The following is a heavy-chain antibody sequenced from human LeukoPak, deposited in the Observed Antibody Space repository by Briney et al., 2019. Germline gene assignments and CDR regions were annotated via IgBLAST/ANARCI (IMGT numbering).Heavy chain of an antibody. V-gene: IGHV1-2*02. CDR1: GYTFTGYY. D-gene: IGHD4-17*01. Sequence: ASVKVSCKASGYTFTGYYMHWVRQAPGQGLEWMGWINPNSGGTNYAQKFQGRVTMTRDTSISTAYMELSRLRSDDTAVYYCAGDKSHDYGDYDYWGQGTLVTVSS. CDR2: INPNSGGT. CDR3: AGDKSHDYGDYDY. J-gene: IGHJ4*02.